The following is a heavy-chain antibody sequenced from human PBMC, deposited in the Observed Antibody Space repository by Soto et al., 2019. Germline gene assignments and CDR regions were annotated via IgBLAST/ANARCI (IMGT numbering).Heavy chain of an antibody. Sequence: VKVSCKTSGYTFTSYGISWVRQAPGQGLEWLGWISPYNGNTHYAQKLQGRVSVTADTSTSTGYMELRSLTSDDTAVYYCARESSVGARPPFDYWGQGTLVTVSS. J-gene: IGHJ4*02. CDR1: GYTFTSYG. V-gene: IGHV1-18*01. D-gene: IGHD1-26*01. CDR3: ARESSVGARPPFDY. CDR2: ISPYNGNT.